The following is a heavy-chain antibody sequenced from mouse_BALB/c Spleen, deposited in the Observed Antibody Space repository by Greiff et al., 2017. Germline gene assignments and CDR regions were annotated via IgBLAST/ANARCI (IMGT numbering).Heavy chain of an antibody. CDR2: ISSGGST. J-gene: IGHJ3*01. Sequence: DVHLVESGGGLVKPGGSLKLSCAASGFTFSSYAMSWVRQTPEKRLEWVASISSGGSTYYPDSVKGRFTISRDNARNILYLQMSSLRSEDTAMYYCARTITTAFAYWGQGTLVTVSA. V-gene: IGHV5-6-5*01. D-gene: IGHD1-2*01. CDR3: ARTITTAFAY. CDR1: GFTFSSYA.